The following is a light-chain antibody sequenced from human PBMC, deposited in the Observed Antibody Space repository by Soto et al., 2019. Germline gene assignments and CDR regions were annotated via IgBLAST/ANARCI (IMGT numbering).Light chain of an antibody. CDR1: TSDVGGYNY. J-gene: IGLJ1*01. CDR2: EVT. V-gene: IGLV2-14*01. Sequence: QSALTQPASVSGSLGQSITISCTGTTSDVGGYNYVSWYQQHPGKAPILMIYEVTKRPSGVSNRFSGSKSGNTASLTISGLQVEDEAEYFCGSYTGSSTYVFGTGTKLTVL. CDR3: GSYTGSSTYV.